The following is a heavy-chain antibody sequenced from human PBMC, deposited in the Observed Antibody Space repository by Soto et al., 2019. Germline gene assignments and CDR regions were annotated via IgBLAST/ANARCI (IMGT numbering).Heavy chain of an antibody. CDR1: GFTFSNYW. D-gene: IGHD3-16*01. J-gene: IGHJ4*02. V-gene: IGHV3-74*02. CDR2: INTDGSIA. Sequence: EVQLVESGGGLVQPGGSLRLSCAASGFTFSNYWMHWVRQAPGRGLVWVSHINTDGSIATYADSVKGRFTISRDNAKNTLYLQMSSLRVEDTAVYYCAHPTLAGGGPGALVTVSS. CDR3: AHPTLAG.